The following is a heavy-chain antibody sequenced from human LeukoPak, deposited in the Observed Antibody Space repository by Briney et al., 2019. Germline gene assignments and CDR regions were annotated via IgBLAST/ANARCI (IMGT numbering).Heavy chain of an antibody. Sequence: GGSLRLSCAAPGFTFHDDAMHWVRQAPGEGGEWGSLISGDGGRTYNADSVKGRFTISRDNSKSSLYLQMNSLRTEDTALYYCAKDRGIAAAYWYFDLWGRGTLVTVSS. CDR3: AKDRGIAAAYWYFDL. D-gene: IGHD6-13*01. CDR1: GFTFHDDA. CDR2: ISGDGGRT. J-gene: IGHJ2*01. V-gene: IGHV3-43*02.